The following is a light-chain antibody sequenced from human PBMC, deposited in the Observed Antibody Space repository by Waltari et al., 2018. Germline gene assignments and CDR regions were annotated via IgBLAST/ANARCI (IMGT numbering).Light chain of an antibody. CDR1: QSLLHTNGYNY. Sequence: DIVMTQSPLSLPVTPGEPASISCRSSQSLLHTNGYNYLDWYLQKPGQSPQFLIYLGSNRASGVPDRFSGSGSGTNFTLKISRVEAEDVGVYYCMQALEILFTFGPGTKVDVK. V-gene: IGKV2-28*01. CDR2: LGS. J-gene: IGKJ3*01. CDR3: MQALEILFT.